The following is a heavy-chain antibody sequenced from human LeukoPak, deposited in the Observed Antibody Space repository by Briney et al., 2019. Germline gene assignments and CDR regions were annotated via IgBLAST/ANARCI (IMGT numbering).Heavy chain of an antibody. Sequence: SETLSLTCTVSGGSISSGGYYWSWIRQHPGTGLEWIGYIYYSGSTYYNPSLKSRVTISVDTSKNQFSLKLSSVTAADTAVYYCARDPTYYYDSSGYSNWGQGTLVTVSS. J-gene: IGHJ4*02. V-gene: IGHV4-31*03. CDR1: GGSISSGGYY. CDR2: IYYSGST. D-gene: IGHD3-22*01. CDR3: ARDPTYYYDSSGYSN.